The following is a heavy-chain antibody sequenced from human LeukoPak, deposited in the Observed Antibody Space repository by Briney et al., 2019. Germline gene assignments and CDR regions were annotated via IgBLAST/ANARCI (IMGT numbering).Heavy chain of an antibody. J-gene: IGHJ3*02. CDR1: GGSIRSSYYY. Sequence: SETLSLTCTVSGGSIRSSYYYWGWIRQPPGKGLEWIGSIYDSGSTYYNPSLKSRVTISVDTSKNQFSLKLNSVTAADPAVYYCARCPPSPRDAFDIWGQGTMVTVSS. CDR3: ARCPPSPRDAFDI. CDR2: IYDSGST. V-gene: IGHV4-39*01. D-gene: IGHD2-2*01.